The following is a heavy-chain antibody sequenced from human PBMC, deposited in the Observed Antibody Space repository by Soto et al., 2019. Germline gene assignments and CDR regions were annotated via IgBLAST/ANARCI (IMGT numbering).Heavy chain of an antibody. D-gene: IGHD3-10*01. V-gene: IGHV1-8*01. CDR1: GYTFTSYD. J-gene: IGHJ6*02. Sequence: RASVKVSCKASGYTFTSYDINWVRQATGQGLEWMGWMNPNSGNTGYAQKFQGRVTMTRNTSISTAYMELSSLRSEDTAVYYCARGFGRRGYYYYYGMDVWGQGTTVTVSS. CDR2: MNPNSGNT. CDR3: ARGFGRRGYYYYYGMDV.